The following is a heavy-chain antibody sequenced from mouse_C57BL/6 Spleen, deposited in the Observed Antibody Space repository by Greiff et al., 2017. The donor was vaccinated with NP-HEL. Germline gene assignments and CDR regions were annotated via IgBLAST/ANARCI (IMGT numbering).Heavy chain of an antibody. CDR3: ARNYGSEDYFDY. Sequence: VQLKESGPELVKPGASVKMSCKASGYTFTDYNMHWVKQSHGKSLEWIGYINPNNGGTSYNQKFKGKATLTVNKSSSTAYMELRSLTSEDSAVYYCARNYGSEDYFDYWGQGTTLTVSS. J-gene: IGHJ2*01. D-gene: IGHD1-1*01. V-gene: IGHV1-22*01. CDR2: INPNNGGT. CDR1: GYTFTDYN.